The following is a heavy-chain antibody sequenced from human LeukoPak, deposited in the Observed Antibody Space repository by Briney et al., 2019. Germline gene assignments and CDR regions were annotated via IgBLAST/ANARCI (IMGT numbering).Heavy chain of an antibody. Sequence: SETLSLTCTVSGGSMSSYYWSWIRQPPGKGLEWIGYIYYSGTTNYNPSLKSRVTISVDTSKNQFSLKLRSVTAADTAVYYCARHPFATPFDHWGRGILVTVSS. D-gene: IGHD2-15*01. CDR2: IYYSGTT. CDR1: GGSMSSYY. CDR3: ARHPFATPFDH. V-gene: IGHV4-59*01. J-gene: IGHJ4*02.